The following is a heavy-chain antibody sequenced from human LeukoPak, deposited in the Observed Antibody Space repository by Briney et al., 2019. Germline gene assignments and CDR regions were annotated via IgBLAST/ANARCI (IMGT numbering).Heavy chain of an antibody. Sequence: PSETLSLTCTVSGGSISSYYWSWIRQPPGKGLEWIGSIYYSGTTYYNPSLKSRVTISVDTSKNQFSVKLSSVTAAGTAVYYCARFEGNDWFDPWGQGTLVTVSS. CDR3: ARFEGNDWFDP. CDR1: GGSISSYY. V-gene: IGHV4-59*05. CDR2: IYYSGTT. D-gene: IGHD3-3*01. J-gene: IGHJ5*02.